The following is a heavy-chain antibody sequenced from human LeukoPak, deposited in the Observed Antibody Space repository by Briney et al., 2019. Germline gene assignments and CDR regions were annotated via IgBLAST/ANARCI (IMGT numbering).Heavy chain of an antibody. D-gene: IGHD3-22*01. CDR3: ARLVLGTYYDSSFDY. CDR1: GYPFTSYW. CDR2: IYPGDSDT. J-gene: IGHJ4*02. Sequence: GESLKIFCKGSGYPFTSYWIGWVRQMPGKGLEWMGTIYPGDSDTRYSPYSQGQGTISADKSLSTAYLQRGSPEGSDTAMYYCARLVLGTYYDSSFDYWGQGTLVTVSS. V-gene: IGHV5-51*01.